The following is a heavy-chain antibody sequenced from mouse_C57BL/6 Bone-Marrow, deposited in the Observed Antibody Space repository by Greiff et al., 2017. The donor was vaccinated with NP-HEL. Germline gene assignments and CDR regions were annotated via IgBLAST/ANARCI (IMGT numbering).Heavy chain of an antibody. V-gene: IGHV1-62-2*01. CDR2: FYPGSGSI. CDR1: GYTFTEYT. Sequence: QVQLQQSGAELVKPGASVKLSCKASGYTFTEYTIHWVKQRSGQGLEWIGWFYPGSGSIKYNENFKDKATLTAAKSSSTVYMELSRLTSEDSAVYFCARHEDTYYYGSSHWYFDVWGTGTTVTVSS. D-gene: IGHD1-1*01. J-gene: IGHJ1*03. CDR3: ARHEDTYYYGSSHWYFDV.